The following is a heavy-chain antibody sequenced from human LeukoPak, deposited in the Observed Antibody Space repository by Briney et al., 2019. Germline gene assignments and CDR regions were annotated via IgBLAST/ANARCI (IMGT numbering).Heavy chain of an antibody. CDR1: GGSVSSGSYY. D-gene: IGHD3-10*01. Sequence: SETLSLTCTVSGGSVSSGSYYWSWIRQPPGKGLEWIGYIYHSGTTYYNPSLQSRVTMSVDTSKNQFSLKLSSVTAVDTAVYYCARKENVYYYFDYWGQGTLVTVSS. V-gene: IGHV4-61*01. CDR2: IYHSGTT. CDR3: ARKENVYYYFDY. J-gene: IGHJ4*02.